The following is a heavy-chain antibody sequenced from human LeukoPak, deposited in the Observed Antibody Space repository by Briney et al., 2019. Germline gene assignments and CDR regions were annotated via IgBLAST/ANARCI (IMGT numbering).Heavy chain of an antibody. CDR1: GGSFSGYY. Sequence: SETLSLTCAVYGGSFSGYYWSWIRQPPGKGLEWIGNMYHSGSSYYNPSLESRVTISVDTSKNQFSLKLSSVIDADTAVYYCARGGPPFSFDYWGQGTLVTVSS. CDR2: MYHSGSS. V-gene: IGHV4-34*01. CDR3: ARGGPPFSFDY. J-gene: IGHJ4*02.